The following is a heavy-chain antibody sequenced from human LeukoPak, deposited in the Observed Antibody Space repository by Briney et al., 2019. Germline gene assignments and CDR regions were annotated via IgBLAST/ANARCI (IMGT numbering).Heavy chain of an antibody. CDR2: INHSGST. CDR3: ARGLYYDSSGYRNWFDP. Sequence: SETLSLTCAVYGGSFSGYYWSWIRQPPGKGLEWIGEINHSGSTNYNPSLKSRVTISVDTSKNQFSLKLSSVTAADTAVYYCARGLYYDSSGYRNWFDPWGQGTLVTVSS. V-gene: IGHV4-34*01. D-gene: IGHD3-22*01. J-gene: IGHJ5*02. CDR1: GGSFSGYY.